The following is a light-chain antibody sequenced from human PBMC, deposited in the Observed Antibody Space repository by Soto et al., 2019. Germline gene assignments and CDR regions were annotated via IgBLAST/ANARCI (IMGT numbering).Light chain of an antibody. CDR3: QQYGSSPYT. CDR1: QSVSSSY. J-gene: IGKJ2*01. V-gene: IGKV3-20*01. Sequence: EIVLTQSPGTLSLSPGERATLSCRASQSVSSSYLAWYQQKPVQAPRLLIYGASSRATGIPDRFSGSGSGTDFTLTISRLEPEDFAVYYCQQYGSSPYTFGQGTKLDSK. CDR2: GAS.